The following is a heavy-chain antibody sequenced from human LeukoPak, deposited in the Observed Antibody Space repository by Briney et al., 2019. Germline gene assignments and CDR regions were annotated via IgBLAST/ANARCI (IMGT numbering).Heavy chain of an antibody. Sequence: ASVKVSCKTSGYTFTGYYMHWVRQAPGQGLEWMGIINPRGGSTSYAQKFQGRVTMTRDTSTSTVYMELSSLRSEDTAVYYCARDRWVTTVNFDYWGQGTLVTVSS. CDR1: GYTFTGYY. J-gene: IGHJ4*02. CDR3: ARDRWVTTVNFDY. D-gene: IGHD4-17*01. V-gene: IGHV1-46*01. CDR2: INPRGGST.